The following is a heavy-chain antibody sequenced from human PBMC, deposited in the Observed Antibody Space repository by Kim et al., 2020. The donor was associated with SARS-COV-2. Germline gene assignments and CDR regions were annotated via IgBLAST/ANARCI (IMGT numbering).Heavy chain of an antibody. J-gene: IGHJ6*02. CDR2: IYYSGST. D-gene: IGHD3-10*01. Sequence: SETLSLTCTVSGGSISSSSYYWGWIRQPPGKGLEWIGSIYYSGSTYYNPSLKSRVTISVDTSKNQFSLKLSSVTAADTAVYYCARPAHPITMVRGVIRYYGMDVWGQGTTVTVSS. V-gene: IGHV4-39*01. CDR1: GGSISSSSYY. CDR3: ARPAHPITMVRGVIRYYGMDV.